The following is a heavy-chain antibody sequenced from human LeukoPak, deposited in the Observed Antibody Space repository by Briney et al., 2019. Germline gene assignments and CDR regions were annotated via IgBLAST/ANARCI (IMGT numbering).Heavy chain of an antibody. V-gene: IGHV4-59*12. J-gene: IGHJ4*02. Sequence: PSDTLSLTCTVSGGSIRSYYWSWIRQPPGKGLEWIGYIYYTGSTSYNPSLKSRVTISVDRSKNQFSLKLSSVTAADTAVYYCARGDPAYSSSWYTSFDYWGQGTLVTVSS. CDR1: GGSIRSYY. D-gene: IGHD6-13*01. CDR2: IYYTGST. CDR3: ARGDPAYSSSWYTSFDY.